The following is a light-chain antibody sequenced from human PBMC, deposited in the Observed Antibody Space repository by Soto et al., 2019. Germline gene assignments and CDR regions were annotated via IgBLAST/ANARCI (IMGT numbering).Light chain of an antibody. Sequence: NFMLTQPHSVSGSPGRTVTISCTRSSGSFATNYVQWYLQRPGSAPTTIIYEDNQRPFGVPDRFSGSIDRSSNSASHTISGLRTEDEADYYCQSYDSSNHVVFGGGTKVTVL. CDR3: QSYDSSNHVV. J-gene: IGLJ2*01. V-gene: IGLV6-57*03. CDR2: EDN. CDR1: SGSFATNY.